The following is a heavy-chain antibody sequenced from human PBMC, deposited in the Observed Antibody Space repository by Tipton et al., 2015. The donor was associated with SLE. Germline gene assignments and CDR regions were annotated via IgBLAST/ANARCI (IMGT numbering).Heavy chain of an antibody. J-gene: IGHJ4*02. V-gene: IGHV4-34*01. D-gene: IGHD5-24*01. Sequence: LRLSCAVYDGSFSGYYWSWIRQPPGKGLEWIGEINHSGNTNYNPSLKSRVGISVDTSKNQFSLKLTSVTAADTTIYYCARIGPQLWLPSGYYFDCWGQGTLVTVSS. CDR3: ARIGPQLWLPSGYYFDC. CDR2: INHSGNT. CDR1: DGSFSGYY.